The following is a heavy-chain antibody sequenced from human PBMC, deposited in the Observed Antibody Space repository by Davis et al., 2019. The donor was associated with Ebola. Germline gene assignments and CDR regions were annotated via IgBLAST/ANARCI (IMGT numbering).Heavy chain of an antibody. D-gene: IGHD4-17*01. J-gene: IGHJ4*02. CDR2: ISAYNGNT. V-gene: IGHV1-18*01. CDR3: ARELYGDDY. CDR1: GYTFTSYA. Sequence: AASVKVSCKASGYTFTSYAMNWVRQAPGQGLEWMGWISAYNGNTNYAQKLQGRVTMTTDTSTSTAYMELRSLRSDDTAVYYCARELYGDDYWGQGTLVTVSS.